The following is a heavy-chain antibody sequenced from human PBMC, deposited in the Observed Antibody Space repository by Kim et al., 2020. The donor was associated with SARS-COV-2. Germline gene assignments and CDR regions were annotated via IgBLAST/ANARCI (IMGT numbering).Heavy chain of an antibody. V-gene: IGHV5-51*01. D-gene: IGHD3-16*02. CDR2: GDPDP. J-gene: IGHJ1*01. Sequence: GDPDPRYSQSFQGQVTFSVDKSMNTAYLQWSSLKASDTAIYYCARGYTNLYWGQGTLVTVSS. CDR3: ARGYTNLY.